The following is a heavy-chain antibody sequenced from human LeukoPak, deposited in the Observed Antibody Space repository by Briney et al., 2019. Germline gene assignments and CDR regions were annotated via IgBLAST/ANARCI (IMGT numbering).Heavy chain of an antibody. J-gene: IGHJ5*02. CDR1: GGSISSGSYY. CDR2: IYTSGST. CDR3: ARRSSGWSAVGFDP. D-gene: IGHD6-19*01. Sequence: SETLSLTCTVSGGSISSGSYYWSWIRQPAGKGLEWIGRIYTSGSTNYNPSLESRVTISVDTSKNQFSLKLSSVTAADTAVYYCARRSSGWSAVGFDPWGQGTLVTVSS. V-gene: IGHV4-61*02.